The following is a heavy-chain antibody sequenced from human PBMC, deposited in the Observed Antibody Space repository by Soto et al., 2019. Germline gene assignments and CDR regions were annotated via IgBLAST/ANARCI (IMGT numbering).Heavy chain of an antibody. D-gene: IGHD3-22*01. CDR1: GYTFTSYW. Sequence: GESLKISCKGSGYTFTSYWIGWVRQMPGKGLEWMGIIDPGNSDTKYSPSFQGLVTISADKSISTAYLQWSSLKASDTAIYYCARLYYYDSSTYYPFEYWGQGTLVTVSS. V-gene: IGHV5-51*01. J-gene: IGHJ4*02. CDR3: ARLYYYDSSTYYPFEY. CDR2: IDPGNSDT.